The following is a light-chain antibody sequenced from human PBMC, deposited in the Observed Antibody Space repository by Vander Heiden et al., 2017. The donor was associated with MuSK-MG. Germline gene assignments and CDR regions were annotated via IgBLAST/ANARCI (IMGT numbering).Light chain of an antibody. CDR2: WAS. J-gene: IGKJ3*01. CDR1: QSVLYSSNNKNY. CDR3: QQYYSNPFFT. V-gene: IGKV4-1*01. Sequence: DIVMTQSPDSLAVSLGERATINCKSSQSVLYSSNNKNYLAWYQQKPGQPPKLLIYWASTRESGVPDRFSGSGYGTDFTLTISSRQAEDVAVYYCQQYYSNPFFTFGPGTKVDIK.